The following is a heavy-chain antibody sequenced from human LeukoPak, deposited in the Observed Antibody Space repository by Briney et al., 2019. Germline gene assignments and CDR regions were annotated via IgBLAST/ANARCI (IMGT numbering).Heavy chain of an antibody. CDR3: ARVGIDYGDYYFDY. Sequence: TSETLSLTCTVSGGSISSYYWSWIRQPPGKGLEWIGYIYYSGSTNYNPSLKSRVTISVDTSKNQFSLKLSSVTAADTAVYYCARVGIDYGDYYFDYWGQGTLVTVSS. V-gene: IGHV4-59*01. D-gene: IGHD4-17*01. J-gene: IGHJ4*02. CDR2: IYYSGST. CDR1: GGSISSYY.